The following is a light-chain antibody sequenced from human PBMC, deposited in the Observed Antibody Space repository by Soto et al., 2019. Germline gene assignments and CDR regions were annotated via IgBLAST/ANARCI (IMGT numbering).Light chain of an antibody. CDR1: SSDVGGYNY. J-gene: IGLJ1*01. Sequence: QTVVTQPASVSGSPGQSITISCTGTSSDVGGYNYVSWYQQHPGKAPKLMIFEVSHRPSGVSNRFSGSKSGNTASLTISGLQAEDEADYYCSSYVGDSAYAFGTGTKLTVL. CDR2: EVS. CDR3: SSYVGDSAYA. V-gene: IGLV2-14*01.